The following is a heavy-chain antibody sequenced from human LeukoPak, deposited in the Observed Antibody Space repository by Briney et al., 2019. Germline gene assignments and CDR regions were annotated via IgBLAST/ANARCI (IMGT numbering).Heavy chain of an antibody. D-gene: IGHD3-10*01. CDR3: AGDMVRRYILRRVLEH. CDR2: INPNNGDT. J-gene: IGHJ4*02. V-gene: IGHV1-2*02. Sequence: GASLKVSCKASGYTVSGYHIHWIRQAPGQGLEWMGWINPNNGDTDYAQKFQGRVTLTRDTSINTAYTELNRLRSDDTAVYYCAGDMVRRYILRRVLEHWGQGTLVTVSS. CDR1: GYTVSGYH.